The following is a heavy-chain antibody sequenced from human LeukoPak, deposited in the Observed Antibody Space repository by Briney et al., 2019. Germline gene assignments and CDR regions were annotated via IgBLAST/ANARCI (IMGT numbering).Heavy chain of an antibody. V-gene: IGHV4-31*03. CDR3: ARAVVRGVRTTLNWFDP. J-gene: IGHJ5*02. CDR2: IYYSGST. D-gene: IGHD4-11*01. CDR1: GGSISSGGYY. Sequence: PSQTLSLTCTVSGGSISSGGYYWSWIRQHPGKGLEWIGYIYYSGSTYYNPSLKSRVTISVDTSKNQFSLKLSSVTAADTAVYYRARAVVRGVRTTLNWFDPWGQGTLVTVSS.